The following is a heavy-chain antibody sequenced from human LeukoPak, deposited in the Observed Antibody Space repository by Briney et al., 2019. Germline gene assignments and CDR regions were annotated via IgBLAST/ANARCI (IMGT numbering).Heavy chain of an antibody. CDR3: AKGRGYTGYDSLDY. D-gene: IGHD5-12*01. Sequence: GGPLRFSCAAPGFTFRSYAMNWVRKAPGKGLNWFSAISGGGGNTYYADSVKGRFTISRDNSKNTLYLQMNSLRAEDTAIYYCAKGRGYTGYDSLDYWGQGTLVTVSS. V-gene: IGHV3-23*01. CDR1: GFTFRSYA. CDR2: ISGGGGNT. J-gene: IGHJ4*02.